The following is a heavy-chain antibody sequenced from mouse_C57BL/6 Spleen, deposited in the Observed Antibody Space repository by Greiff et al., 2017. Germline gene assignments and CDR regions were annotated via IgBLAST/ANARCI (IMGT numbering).Heavy chain of an antibody. D-gene: IGHD2-2*01. CDR1: GFTFSDYG. V-gene: IGHV5-17*01. CDR3: ARNYYGYEDYAMDY. Sequence: EVMLVESGGGLVKPGGSLKLSCAASGFTFSDYGMHWVRQAPEKGLEWVAYISSGSSTIYYADTVKGRFTISRDNAKNTLFLQMTSLRSEDTAMYYCARNYYGYEDYAMDYWGQGTSVTVSS. J-gene: IGHJ4*01. CDR2: ISSGSSTI.